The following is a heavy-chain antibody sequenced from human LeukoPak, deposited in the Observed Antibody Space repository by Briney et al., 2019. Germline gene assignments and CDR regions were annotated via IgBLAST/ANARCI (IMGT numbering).Heavy chain of an antibody. D-gene: IGHD6-19*01. CDR3: ARVAAVAGMIDY. V-gene: IGHV3-74*01. Sequence: GGSLRLSCAASGFTFSSYWMHWVRQAPGKGLVWVSRINSDGSSTSYADSVKGRFTISRDNAKNTLYLQMNSLRAEDTAVYYCARVAAVAGMIDYWGQGTLVTVSS. J-gene: IGHJ4*02. CDR1: GFTFSSYW. CDR2: INSDGSST.